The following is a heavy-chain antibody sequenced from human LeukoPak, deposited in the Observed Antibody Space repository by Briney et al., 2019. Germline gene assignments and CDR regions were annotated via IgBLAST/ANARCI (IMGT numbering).Heavy chain of an antibody. J-gene: IGHJ4*02. D-gene: IGHD6-19*01. CDR2: IYYSGST. CDR3: ARAVSGRFDY. Sequence: PSETLSLTCTVSGGSMSPYHWGWIRQPPGKGLEWTGYIYYSGSTNCNPSLKSRVTISVDTSKNQFSRKLSSVTAADTAIYYWARAVSGRFDYWGQGTLVTVSS. V-gene: IGHV4-59*08. CDR1: GGSMSPYH.